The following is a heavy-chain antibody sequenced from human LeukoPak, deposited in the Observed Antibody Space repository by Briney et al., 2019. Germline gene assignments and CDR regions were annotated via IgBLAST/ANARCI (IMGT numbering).Heavy chain of an antibody. CDR1: GGXFSSYA. J-gene: IGHJ4*02. D-gene: IGHD3-22*01. Sequence: SVKVSCKASGGXFSSYAISWVRQAPGQGLEWMGRIIPILGIANYAQKFQGRVTITADKSTSTAYMELSSLRSEDTAVYYCARGTYYYDSSGYQLGYWGQGTLVTVSS. CDR3: ARGTYYYDSSGYQLGY. V-gene: IGHV1-69*04. CDR2: IIPILGIA.